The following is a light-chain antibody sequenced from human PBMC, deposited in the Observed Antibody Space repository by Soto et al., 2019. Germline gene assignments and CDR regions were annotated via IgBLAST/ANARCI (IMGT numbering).Light chain of an antibody. J-gene: IGLJ1*01. Sequence: QSVLTQPHSVSGSPGQSVAISCSGTSSDVGGYNYVSWYQQHPGKAPKLIIFDVNKRPSGVPDRFSGSKSGSTASLTISGLQAEDGADYYCCSYGGSFYVVGTGTKLTVL. V-gene: IGLV2-11*01. CDR1: SSDVGGYNY. CDR3: CSYGGSFYV. CDR2: DVN.